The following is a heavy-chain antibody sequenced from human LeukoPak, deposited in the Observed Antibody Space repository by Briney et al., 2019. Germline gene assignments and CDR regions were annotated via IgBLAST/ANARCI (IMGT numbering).Heavy chain of an antibody. V-gene: IGHV4-34*01. CDR2: INHSGST. Sequence: SETLSLTCAVYGGSFSGYYRSWIRQPPGKGLEWIGEINHSGSTNYNPSLKSRVTISVDTSKNQFSLKLSSVTAADTAVYYCARGGQDMDVWGKGTTVTVSS. J-gene: IGHJ6*03. CDR1: GGSFSGYY. CDR3: ARGGQDMDV.